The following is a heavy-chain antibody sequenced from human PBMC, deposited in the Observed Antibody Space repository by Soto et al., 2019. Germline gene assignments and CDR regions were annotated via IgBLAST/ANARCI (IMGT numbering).Heavy chain of an antibody. CDR1: GGSIRSLGYY. CDR3: ARAAELFCSGGSCYSGKEYFQH. V-gene: IGHV4-31*03. J-gene: IGHJ1*01. D-gene: IGHD2-15*01. Sequence: PSETLSLTCTVSGGSIRSLGYYWSWIRQHPGKGLEWIGYIYYSGSTYYNPSLKSRVTISVDTSKNQFSLKLSSVTAADTAVYYCARAAELFCSGGSCYSGKEYFQHWGQGTLVTVSS. CDR2: IYYSGST.